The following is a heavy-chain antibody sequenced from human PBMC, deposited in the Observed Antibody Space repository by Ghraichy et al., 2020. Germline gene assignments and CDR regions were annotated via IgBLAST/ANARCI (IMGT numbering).Heavy chain of an antibody. D-gene: IGHD3-10*01. CDR2: ISYDGSIK. V-gene: IGHV3-30*04. CDR1: GFTFSNYA. J-gene: IGHJ4*02. Sequence: GGSLRLSCAASGFTFSNYAMHWVRQAPGKGLEWVAVISYDGSIKYYADSVKGRFTISRDTSKNTLYLQMNSLRPKDTAVYYCARTWGSGSYMVGPSDYWGQGTLVTVSS. CDR3: ARTWGSGSYMVGPSDY.